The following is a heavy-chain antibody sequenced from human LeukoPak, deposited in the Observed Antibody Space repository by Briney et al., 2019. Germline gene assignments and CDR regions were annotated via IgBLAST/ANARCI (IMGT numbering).Heavy chain of an antibody. CDR1: GFKFSNFG. Sequence: GRSLRLSCAASGFKFSNFGMHWIRQAPGKGLEWVSVIYYYGSNKYYADSVKGRFTISKDNSKNMLYLQMNGLRAEDTAVYYCARVWTSGSYGDYWGQGTLVTVSS. CDR2: IYYYGSNK. CDR3: ARVWTSGSYGDY. D-gene: IGHD3-10*01. J-gene: IGHJ4*02. V-gene: IGHV3-33*01.